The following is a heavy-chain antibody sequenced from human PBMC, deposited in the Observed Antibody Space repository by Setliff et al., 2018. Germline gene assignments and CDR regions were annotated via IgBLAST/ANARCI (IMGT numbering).Heavy chain of an antibody. CDR3: AREGVDTRSSTDYRYYMDV. J-gene: IGHJ6*03. CDR1: GGTFRNYG. V-gene: IGHV1-69*05. Sequence: SVTVSCKASGGTFRNYGISWVRQAPGQGLEWMGGTIPVFGTTDYSQKFQGRVTIITDESTSTAFMQLSSLRTEDTAVYYCAREGVDTRSSTDYRYYMDVWGKGTTVTVSS. D-gene: IGHD5-18*01. CDR2: TIPVFGTT.